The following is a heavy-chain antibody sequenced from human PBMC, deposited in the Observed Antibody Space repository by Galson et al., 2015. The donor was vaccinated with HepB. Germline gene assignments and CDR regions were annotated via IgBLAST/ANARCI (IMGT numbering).Heavy chain of an antibody. D-gene: IGHD2-2*01. J-gene: IGHJ5*02. CDR1: EFTFSSFG. Sequence: SLRLSCAASEFTFSSFGMHWVRQAPGKGLEWVAVISYDGSNKYYADSVKGRFTISRDNSKNTLYLQMNSLRTEDTAVYYCAKGVSSLDNWFDPWGQGTLVTVSS. CDR2: ISYDGSNK. V-gene: IGHV3-30*18. CDR3: AKGVSSLDNWFDP.